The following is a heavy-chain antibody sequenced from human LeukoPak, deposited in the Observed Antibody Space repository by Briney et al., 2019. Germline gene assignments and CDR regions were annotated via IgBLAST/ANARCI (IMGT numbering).Heavy chain of an antibody. V-gene: IGHV3-23*01. Sequence: GGSLRLFCAASGFIFNTYAIHCVRQALGKGLEWVSGICCSGGCTHYADSVKGRFSICRDNSKNTVYLQMNSLTADDTAIYYCAKTTVGYSSGRYPGWPADCWGQGTLVTVSS. CDR3: AKTTVGYSSGRYPGWPADC. J-gene: IGHJ4*02. CDR2: ICCSGGCT. D-gene: IGHD6-19*01. CDR1: GFIFNTYA.